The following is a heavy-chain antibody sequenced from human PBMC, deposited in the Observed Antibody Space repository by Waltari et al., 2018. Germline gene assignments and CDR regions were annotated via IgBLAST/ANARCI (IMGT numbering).Heavy chain of an antibody. V-gene: IGHV3-30*02. D-gene: IGHD3-10*01. CDR1: GFPFSSYG. CDR2: IRYDGSNK. Sequence: QVQLVESGGGVVQPGGSLRLSCAASGFPFSSYGMPWVRQAPGKGLEWVAFIRYDGSNKYYADSVKDRFTISRDNSKNTLYLQMNSLRAEDTAVYYCAKDEWGSGSHYFDYWGQGTLVTISS. CDR3: AKDEWGSGSHYFDY. J-gene: IGHJ4*02.